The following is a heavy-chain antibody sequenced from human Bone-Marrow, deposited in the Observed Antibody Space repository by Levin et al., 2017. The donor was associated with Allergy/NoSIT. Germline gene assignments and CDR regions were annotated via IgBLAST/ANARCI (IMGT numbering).Heavy chain of an antibody. J-gene: IGHJ3*01. CDR1: DYIFTYRY. Sequence: SVKVSCRASDYIFTYRYLHWVRLAPGQAPEWMGWITIYNGNIKYARKFQDRLTLTRESSLSTTYMELRNLRSEDTAIYYCVRSSRDSAQESAFAVWGQGTMVTVSS. CDR2: ITIYNGNI. V-gene: IGHV1-45*02. CDR3: VRSSRDSAQESAFAV.